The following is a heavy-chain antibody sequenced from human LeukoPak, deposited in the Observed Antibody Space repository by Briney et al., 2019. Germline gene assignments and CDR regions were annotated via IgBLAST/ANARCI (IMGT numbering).Heavy chain of an antibody. CDR2: ISYDGSIK. CDR3: ARETSLRFLEWLSFDY. CDR1: GFTFSSAA. J-gene: IGHJ4*02. Sequence: GGSLRLSCGVSGFTFSSAALHWVRQAPGKGLEWVAVISYDGSIKYYADSVKGRFTISRDNSKNTLYLQMNTLRAEDTAVYYCARETSLRFLEWLSFDYWGQGTLVTASS. D-gene: IGHD3-3*01. V-gene: IGHV3-30*04.